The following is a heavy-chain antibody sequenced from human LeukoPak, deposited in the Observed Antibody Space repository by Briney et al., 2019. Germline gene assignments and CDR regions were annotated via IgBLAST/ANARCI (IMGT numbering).Heavy chain of an antibody. CDR2: INNPGTGT. Sequence: PGGSLRLSCEASGFTFSSYWMHWVRQVPGKGLVWVAHINNPGTGTTYADAVKGRFTISRDNAKNSLYLQMNSLRAEDTALYHCARRPAAGSSWYFDLWGRGTLVTVSS. D-gene: IGHD2-2*01. CDR3: ARRPAAGSSWYFDL. V-gene: IGHV3-74*01. J-gene: IGHJ2*01. CDR1: GFTFSSYW.